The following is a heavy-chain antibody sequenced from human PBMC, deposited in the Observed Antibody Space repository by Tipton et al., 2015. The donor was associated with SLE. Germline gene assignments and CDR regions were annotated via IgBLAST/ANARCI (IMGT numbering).Heavy chain of an antibody. V-gene: IGHV3-30-3*01. CDR1: GFTFTSYA. CDR3: AKGTTNIDY. Sequence: SLRLSCAASGFTFTSYAMHWVRQAPGKGLESVALISYDGFNIFYADSVKGRFTISRDNSKNTLYLQMNSLRDEDTALYYCAKGTTNIDYWGQGTLVTVSS. CDR2: ISYDGFNI. J-gene: IGHJ4*02. D-gene: IGHD1-1*01.